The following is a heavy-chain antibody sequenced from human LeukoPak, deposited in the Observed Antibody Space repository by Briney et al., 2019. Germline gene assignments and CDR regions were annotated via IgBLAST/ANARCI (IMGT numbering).Heavy chain of an antibody. Sequence: GGSLRLSCAASGFTFSSYGMHWVRQAPGKGLEWVANIKQDGSQKYYVDSVKGRFTISRDNAKNSLYLQMNSLRAEDTAVYYCAGVEGPWGQGTLVTVSS. V-gene: IGHV3-7*03. CDR3: AGVEGP. J-gene: IGHJ4*02. CDR2: IKQDGSQK. CDR1: GFTFSSYG.